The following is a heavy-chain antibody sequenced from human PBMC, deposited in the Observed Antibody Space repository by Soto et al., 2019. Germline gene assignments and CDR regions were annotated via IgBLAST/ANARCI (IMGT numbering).Heavy chain of an antibody. CDR2: ITPIFGTA. D-gene: IGHD6-13*01. CDR1: GGTFSSYA. CDR3: ARRGPKPYLYSSSEFDP. J-gene: IGHJ5*02. Sequence: SVKVSCKASGGTFSSYAISWVRQAPGQGLEWMGGITPIFGTANYAQKFQGRVTITADESTSTAYMELSSLRSEDTAVYYCARRGPKPYLYSSSEFDPWGQGTLVTVSS. V-gene: IGHV1-69*13.